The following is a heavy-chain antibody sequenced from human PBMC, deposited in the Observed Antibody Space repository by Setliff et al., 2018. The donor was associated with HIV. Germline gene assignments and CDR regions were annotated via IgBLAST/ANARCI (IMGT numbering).Heavy chain of an antibody. CDR1: GASFTDYY. CDR3: ARVDVTPMTKRDY. V-gene: IGHV4-34*01. D-gene: IGHD4-17*01. J-gene: IGHJ4*02. Sequence: PSETLSLTCSFFGASFTDYYWNWIRQPPGKGLEWMGEIHNTGHINYNPSIKSRVTMSLDMSTNQFSLKMASMTAADSAVYYCARVDVTPMTKRDYWGQGTQVTVSS. CDR2: IHNTGHI.